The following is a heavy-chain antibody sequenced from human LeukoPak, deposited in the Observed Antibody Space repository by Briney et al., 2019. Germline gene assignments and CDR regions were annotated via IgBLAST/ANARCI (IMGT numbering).Heavy chain of an antibody. J-gene: IGHJ4*02. CDR1: GGTFSSYA. CDR3: ARRSYYDSSGYPDY. CDR2: IIPIFGTA. Sequence: GASVKVSCKASGGTFSSYAISWVRQAPGQGLEWMGGIIPIFGTANYAQKFQGRVTITADESTSTAYMELSSLKASDTAMYYCARRSYYDSSGYPDYWGQGTLVTVSS. V-gene: IGHV1-69*13. D-gene: IGHD3-22*01.